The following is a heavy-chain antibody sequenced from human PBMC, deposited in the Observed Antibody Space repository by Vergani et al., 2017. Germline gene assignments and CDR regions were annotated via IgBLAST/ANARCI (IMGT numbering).Heavy chain of an antibody. Sequence: QVQLQESGPGLVKPSETLSLPCTVSGYSISSGYYWGWIRQPPGKGLEWIGSIYHSGSTYYNPSLKSRVTISVDTSKNQFSLKLSSVTAADTAAYYCAREVRLSQPMGVDWGQGTLVTVSS. CDR2: IYHSGST. CDR1: GYSISSGYY. J-gene: IGHJ4*02. CDR3: AREVRLSQPMGVD. D-gene: IGHD3-16*02. V-gene: IGHV4-38-2*02.